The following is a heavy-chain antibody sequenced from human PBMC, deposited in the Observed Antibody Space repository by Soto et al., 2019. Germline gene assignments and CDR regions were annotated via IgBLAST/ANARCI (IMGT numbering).Heavy chain of an antibody. Sequence: QVQLQESGPGLVKASETLALTCTVAVGFISSYYWSWLRQPPGKGLEWIGHIYYSGSTKYNPSLEIRVTISVDMHTNQVSLQVRSVSAADTAVYYCARAQDFQFHNWFAPWGQGTLVIVSS. CDR2: IYYSGST. V-gene: IGHV4-59*12. J-gene: IGHJ5*02. CDR3: ARAQDFQFHNWFAP. CDR1: VGFISSYY.